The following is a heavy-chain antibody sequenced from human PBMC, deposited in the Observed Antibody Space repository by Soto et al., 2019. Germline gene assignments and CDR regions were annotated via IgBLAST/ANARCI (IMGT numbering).Heavy chain of an antibody. CDR3: AGRRVAGRYGTDV. J-gene: IGHJ6*02. V-gene: IGHV4-38-2*01. D-gene: IGHD6-19*01. CDR2: IYHSGST. Sequence: SETLALTCAVSDYSISSLYYWGWIRQPPGKGLEWIGNIYHSGSTYYNPSLKSRVSISVDTSKNQFSLKLNSVTAADTAVYYCAGRRVAGRYGTDVSGPGDTVTVFS. CDR1: DYSISSLYY.